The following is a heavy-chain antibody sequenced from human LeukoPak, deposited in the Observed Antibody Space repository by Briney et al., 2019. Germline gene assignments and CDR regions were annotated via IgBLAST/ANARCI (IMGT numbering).Heavy chain of an antibody. J-gene: IGHJ6*03. D-gene: IGHD3-10*01. Sequence: GGSLRLSCAASGFTFTTYWMSWVRQAPGKGLEWVANIKQDGTEKYYVDSVKGRFTISRDNSKNTLYFQMNSLRAEDTAVYYCASGVLWFGELSPYYMDVWGKGTTVTISS. V-gene: IGHV3-7*01. CDR3: ASGVLWFGELSPYYMDV. CDR1: GFTFTTYW. CDR2: IKQDGTEK.